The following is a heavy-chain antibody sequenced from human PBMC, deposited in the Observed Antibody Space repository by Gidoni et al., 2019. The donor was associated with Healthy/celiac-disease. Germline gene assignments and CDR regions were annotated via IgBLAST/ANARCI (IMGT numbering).Heavy chain of an antibody. CDR1: GFSLSTSGMC. V-gene: IGHV2-70*01. CDR3: ARSRHNWNPGGWFDP. J-gene: IGHJ5*02. CDR2: IDWDDDK. D-gene: IGHD1-20*01. Sequence: QVTLRESGPALVKPTQTLTLTCTFSGFSLSTSGMCVSWIRQPPGKALEWLALIDWDDDKYYSTSLKTRLTISKDTSKNQVVLTMTNMDPVDTATYYCARSRHNWNPGGWFDPWGQGTLVTVSS.